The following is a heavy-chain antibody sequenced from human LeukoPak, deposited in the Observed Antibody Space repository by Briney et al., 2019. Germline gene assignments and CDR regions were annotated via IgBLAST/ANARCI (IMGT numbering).Heavy chain of an antibody. Sequence: GGSLRLSCAASGFTFNPFFLNWVRLTPGRELEWVACISQDGSETFYMDSVRGRFTISRDNTENSLYLQMDSLRAVDTAVYFCVRDLGHSRHYFEYWGQGALVTVSS. J-gene: IGHJ4*02. CDR2: ISQDGSET. D-gene: IGHD7-27*01. CDR1: GFTFNPFF. CDR3: VRDLGHSRHYFEY. V-gene: IGHV3-7*01.